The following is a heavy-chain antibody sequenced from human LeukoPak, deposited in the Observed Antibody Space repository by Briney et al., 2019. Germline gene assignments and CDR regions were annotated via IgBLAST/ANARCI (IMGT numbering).Heavy chain of an antibody. CDR3: ATLYCSTTSCHVDY. J-gene: IGHJ4*02. CDR2: IYTGGST. CDR1: GYSISNYF. D-gene: IGHD2-2*01. Sequence: SETLSLTCTVSGYSISNYFWAWIRQPPGKGLEWIGYIYTGGSTNYALSLKSRVTISADTSKHQFSLRLNSVTAADTAVYYCATLYCSTTSCHVDYWGQGTLVTVSS. V-gene: IGHV4-4*08.